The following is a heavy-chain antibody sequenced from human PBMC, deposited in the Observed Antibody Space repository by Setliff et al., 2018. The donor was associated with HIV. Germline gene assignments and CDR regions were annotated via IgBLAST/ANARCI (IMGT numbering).Heavy chain of an antibody. CDR2: IIPKFGTA. J-gene: IGHJ4*02. CDR3: ARGRFLEWLLIGFDS. D-gene: IGHD3-3*01. V-gene: IGHV1-69*13. CDR1: GVTFSSYA. Sequence: SVKVSCKASGVTFSSYAIAWVRQAPGQGLEWMGGIIPKFGTANYAQKFQARVTITADESTSTAYMELSSLRSEDTTVYYCARGRFLEWLLIGFDSWGQGTLVTVSS.